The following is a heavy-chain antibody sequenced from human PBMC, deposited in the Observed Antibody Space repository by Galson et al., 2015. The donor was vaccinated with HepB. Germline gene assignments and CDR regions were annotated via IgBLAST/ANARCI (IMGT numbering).Heavy chain of an antibody. J-gene: IGHJ5*02. V-gene: IGHV1-69*04. CDR1: GGTFSSFA. Sequence: SVKVSCKASGGTFSSFAISWVRQAPGHGLEWMGRIIPLVGRPNKAQKFQDRVTITADKSTNTVYMELSSLRSEDTAVYYCARDFDSGPDRVVAAYWFAPSGQGTPVTVSS. CDR2: IIPLVGRP. D-gene: IGHD2-15*01. CDR3: ARDFDSGPDRVVAAYWFAP.